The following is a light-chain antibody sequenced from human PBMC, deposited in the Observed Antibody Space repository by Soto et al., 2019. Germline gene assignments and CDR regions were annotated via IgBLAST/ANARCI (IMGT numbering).Light chain of an antibody. CDR1: QSVSRTY. CDR3: QHYGSSGT. J-gene: IGKJ1*01. CDR2: ATS. Sequence: EIVLTQSPGTLSLSPGERATLSCRASQSVSRTYLAWYQQKPVQAPRLLIYATSSRATGIPDRFSGSGSGTDLTLTISRPQNQDFPVYYCQHYGSSGTFGQATKVDIQ. V-gene: IGKV3-20*01.